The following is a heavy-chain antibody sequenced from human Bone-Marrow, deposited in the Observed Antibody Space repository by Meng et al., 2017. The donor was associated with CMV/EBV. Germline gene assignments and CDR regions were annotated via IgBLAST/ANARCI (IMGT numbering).Heavy chain of an antibody. CDR3: ARGYILRSIVVVIAMGLPD. CDR2: INHSGST. V-gene: IGHV4-34*01. J-gene: IGHJ4*02. D-gene: IGHD2-21*01. Sequence: SETLSLTCAVYGGSFSGYYWSWIRQPPGKGLEWIGEINHSGSTNYNPSLKSRVTISVDTSKNQFSLKLSSVTAADTAVYYCARGYILRSIVVVIAMGLPDWGQGTLVTVSS. CDR1: GGSFSGYY.